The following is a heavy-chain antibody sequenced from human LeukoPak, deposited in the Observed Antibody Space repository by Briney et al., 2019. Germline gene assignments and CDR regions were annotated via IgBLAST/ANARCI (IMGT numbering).Heavy chain of an antibody. D-gene: IGHD6-19*01. Sequence: SETLSLTCSVCGGSIWSYYWRCIRQPAGKGLEWIGRIYTSGSTNYNPSLKSRVTMSVGTSKNQFSLKLGSVTAADTAVYYCARTSGPANYWGQGTLVTVSS. CDR2: IYTSGST. CDR1: GGSIWSYY. CDR3: ARTSGPANY. V-gene: IGHV4-4*07. J-gene: IGHJ4*02.